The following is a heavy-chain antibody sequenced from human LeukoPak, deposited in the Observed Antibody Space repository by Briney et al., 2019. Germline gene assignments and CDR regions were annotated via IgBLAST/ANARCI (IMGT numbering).Heavy chain of an antibody. V-gene: IGHV3-66*01. CDR2: IYSGGNT. CDR1: GFTVSSNY. J-gene: IGHJ4*02. D-gene: IGHD6-19*01. CDR3: ARGFGGWYFDY. Sequence: AGGSLRLSCAASGFTVSSNYMSWVRQAPGKGLEWVSVIYSGGNTYYADSVKGRFTVSGDNSKNTLYLQMNSLRAEDTAVYYCARGFGGWYFDYWGQGTLVTVSS.